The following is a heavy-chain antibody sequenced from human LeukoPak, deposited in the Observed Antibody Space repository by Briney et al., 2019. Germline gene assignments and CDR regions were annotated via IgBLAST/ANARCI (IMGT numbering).Heavy chain of an antibody. D-gene: IGHD4-17*01. CDR1: GFTVSSKY. V-gene: IGHV3-53*01. Sequence: PGGSLRLSCSASGFTVSSKYMTWVRQAPGKGLELVSVIYDGDRSSYADSVKGRFTISRDRSRNTRHLQMNSLRAEDTAVYYCARADGDSWGQFDYWGQGILVTVSS. CDR3: ARADGDSWGQFDY. CDR2: IYDGDRS. J-gene: IGHJ4*02.